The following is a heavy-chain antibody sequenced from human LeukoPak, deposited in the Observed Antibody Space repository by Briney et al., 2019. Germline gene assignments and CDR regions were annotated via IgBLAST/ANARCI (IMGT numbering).Heavy chain of an antibody. CDR1: GFTFSSYA. Sequence: PGRSLRLSCAASGFTFSSYAMHWVRQAPGKGLEWVAVISYDGSNKYYADSVKGRFTTSRDNSENTLYLQMNSLRAEDTAVYFCAKPLPGIQAAAPDYWGQGTLVTVSS. CDR3: AKPLPGIQAAAPDY. D-gene: IGHD6-13*01. V-gene: IGHV3-30-3*02. J-gene: IGHJ4*02. CDR2: ISYDGSNK.